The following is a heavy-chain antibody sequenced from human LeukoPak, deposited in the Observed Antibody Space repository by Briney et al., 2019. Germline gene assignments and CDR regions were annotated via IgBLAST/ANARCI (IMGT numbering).Heavy chain of an antibody. D-gene: IGHD6-13*01. J-gene: IGHJ4*02. CDR3: ARARAAGSWYYFDS. Sequence: PSETLSLTCAVSGGSINSYYWSSIRQPAGKGLEWIGRVFPSGSTNYNPSLKSRVTMSISPSKAQFSLQLTSVTAADTAVYYCARARAAGSWYYFDSWGQGVLVTVSS. CDR2: VFPSGST. V-gene: IGHV4-4*07. CDR1: GGSINSYY.